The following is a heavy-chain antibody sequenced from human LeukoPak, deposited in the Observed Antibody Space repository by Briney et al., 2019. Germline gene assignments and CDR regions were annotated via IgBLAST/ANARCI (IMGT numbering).Heavy chain of an antibody. CDR1: RFTFSSYA. CDR2: ISYDGSNK. Sequence: PGGSLRLSCAASRFTFSSYAMHWVRQAPGKGLEWVAVISYDGSNKYYADSVKGRFTISRDNSKNTLYLQMNSLRAEDTAVYYCAEITTYCSSTSCGVYWGQGTLVTVSS. D-gene: IGHD2-2*01. J-gene: IGHJ4*02. CDR3: AEITTYCSSTSCGVY. V-gene: IGHV3-30*04.